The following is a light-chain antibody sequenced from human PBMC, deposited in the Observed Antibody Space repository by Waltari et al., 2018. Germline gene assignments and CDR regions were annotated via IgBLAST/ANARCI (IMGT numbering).Light chain of an antibody. CDR3: QSYDSSLSGWRV. Sequence: QSVLTQPPSVSGAPGQRVTISCTGGSSNIGADYDVHWYQQLPGTAPKLLIFDTTSRPSGFPNRFAGYKSGTSAFLAITGLQPEDEADYYCQSYDSSLSGWRVFGTGTKVTVL. CDR2: DTT. CDR1: SSNIGADYD. J-gene: IGLJ1*01. V-gene: IGLV1-40*01.